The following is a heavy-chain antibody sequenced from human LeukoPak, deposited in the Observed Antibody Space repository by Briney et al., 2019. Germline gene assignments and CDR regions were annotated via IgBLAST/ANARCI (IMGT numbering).Heavy chain of an antibody. V-gene: IGHV7-4-1*02. CDR3: ARGYSSSWGPYNWFDP. CDR2: INTNTGNP. D-gene: IGHD6-13*01. Sequence: ASVKVSCKASGYTFTSYAMNWVRQAPGQGLEWMGWINTNTGNPTYAQGFTGRFVFSLDTSVSTAYLQISSLKAEDTAVYYCARGYSSSWGPYNWFDPWGQGTLVTVSS. J-gene: IGHJ5*02. CDR1: GYTFTSYA.